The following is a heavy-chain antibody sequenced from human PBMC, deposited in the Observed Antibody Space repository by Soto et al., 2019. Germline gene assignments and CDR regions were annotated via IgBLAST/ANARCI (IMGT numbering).Heavy chain of an antibody. CDR1: GFTFSSYS. D-gene: IGHD3-22*01. J-gene: IGHJ3*02. Sequence: GGSLRLSCAASGFTFSSYSMNWVRQAPRKGLEWVSSISSSSSYIYYADSVKGRFTISRDNAKNSLYLQMNSLRAEDTAVYYCAREMIVAHDAFDIWGQGTMVTVSS. V-gene: IGHV3-21*01. CDR3: AREMIVAHDAFDI. CDR2: ISSSSSYI.